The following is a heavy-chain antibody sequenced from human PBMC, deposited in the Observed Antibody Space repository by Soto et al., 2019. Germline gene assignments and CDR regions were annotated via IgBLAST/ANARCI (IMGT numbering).Heavy chain of an antibody. CDR1: GFTFSSYA. Sequence: GGSLRLSCAASGFTFSSYAMTWVRQAPGKGLEWVSGISGSGGSTYYADSVKGRFTISRDNSKNTLYLQMSSLRVEDTAVSYCAKGAARHEWGMIYCVSWGQEALVTAYS. V-gene: IGHV3-23*01. CDR3: AKGAARHEWGMIYCVS. CDR2: ISGSGGST. D-gene: IGHD6-6*01. J-gene: IGHJ5*02.